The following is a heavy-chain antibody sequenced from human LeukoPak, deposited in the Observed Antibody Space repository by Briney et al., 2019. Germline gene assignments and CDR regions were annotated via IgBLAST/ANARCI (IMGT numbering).Heavy chain of an antibody. V-gene: IGHV1-2*02. J-gene: IGHJ3*02. CDR2: INPNSGGT. Sequence: GASVKVSCKASGYTFTGYYMHWVRQAPGQGLEWMGWINPNSGGTNYAQKFQGRVTMTRDTSISTAYMELSRLRSDDTAVYYCARGARSYDSSGYYDGRAFDIWGQGTMVTVSS. D-gene: IGHD3-22*01. CDR1: GYTFTGYY. CDR3: ARGARSYDSSGYYDGRAFDI.